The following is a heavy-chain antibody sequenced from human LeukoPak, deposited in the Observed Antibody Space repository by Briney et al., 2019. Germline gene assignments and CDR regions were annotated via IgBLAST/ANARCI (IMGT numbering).Heavy chain of an antibody. CDR1: GGSFSSYY. CDR2: ICSSGST. J-gene: IGHJ4*02. Sequence: SETLSLTCTVSGGSFSSYYWSWIRQPAGKGLEWIGCICSSGSTNYNPALKRRVTMSVDKSKNQFSLKLSAVTAADTAVYYGARAVGGEGSGSLWGPGTLVTVSS. CDR3: ARAVGGEGSGSL. V-gene: IGHV4-4*07. D-gene: IGHD3-10*01.